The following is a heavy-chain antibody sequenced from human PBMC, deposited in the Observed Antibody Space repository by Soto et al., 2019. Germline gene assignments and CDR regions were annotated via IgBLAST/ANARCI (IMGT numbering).Heavy chain of an antibody. V-gene: IGHV1-69*06. CDR1: EDTFRNYA. Sequence: QVELVQSGAEVKKPGSSVKVSCQASEDTFRNYAISWVRQAPGQGLEWLGGIILIFGTANYAEKFQVRVTITADTSANTGYLELSSLRSEDTAVYYCASTKYDSSAYYYWYLGLWGRGTLVTVST. CDR2: IILIFGTA. CDR3: ASTKYDSSAYYYWYLGL. D-gene: IGHD3-22*01. J-gene: IGHJ2*01.